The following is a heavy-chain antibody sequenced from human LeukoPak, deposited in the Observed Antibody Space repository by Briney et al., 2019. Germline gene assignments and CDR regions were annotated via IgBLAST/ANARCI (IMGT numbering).Heavy chain of an antibody. Sequence: PGGSLRLSCAASGFTFSSYAMHWVRQAPGKGLGWVAVMSYDGSNKDYADSVKGRFTISRDNSKNTLYLQMNSLRAEDTAVYYCARGSGNYYDFDYWGQGTLVTVSS. CDR3: ARGSGNYYDFDY. CDR1: GFTFSSYA. J-gene: IGHJ4*02. D-gene: IGHD1-26*01. V-gene: IGHV3-30*04. CDR2: MSYDGSNK.